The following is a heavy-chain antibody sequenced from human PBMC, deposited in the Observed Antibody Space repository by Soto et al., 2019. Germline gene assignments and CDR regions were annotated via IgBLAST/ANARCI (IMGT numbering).Heavy chain of an antibody. CDR2: INEDGSDN. J-gene: IGHJ4*02. CDR3: VGATIAN. D-gene: IGHD2-21*01. Sequence: DVQLVESGGGLVQPGGSLRLSCAASGFTFRNYWMMWVRQAPGKGLEWVANINEDGSDNYYVDSVKGRFTISRDNAQNSLYLQMNSLRPEDTAMYYCVGATIANWGQGTLVTVSS. V-gene: IGHV3-7*01. CDR1: GFTFRNYW.